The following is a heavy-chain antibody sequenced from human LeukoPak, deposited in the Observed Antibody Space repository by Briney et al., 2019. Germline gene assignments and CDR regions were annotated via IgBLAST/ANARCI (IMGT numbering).Heavy chain of an antibody. V-gene: IGHV1-2*02. CDR1: GYTFTDYY. CDR2: IDPESGGT. Sequence: ASVKVSCKASGYTFTDYYIHWVRQAPGQGLEWMGWIDPESGGTNYAQKFQGRVTMTRDTSISTAYMELSRLRSDDTAVYYCARATNYYYYMDVWGKGTTVTVSS. J-gene: IGHJ6*03. CDR3: ARATNYYYYMDV.